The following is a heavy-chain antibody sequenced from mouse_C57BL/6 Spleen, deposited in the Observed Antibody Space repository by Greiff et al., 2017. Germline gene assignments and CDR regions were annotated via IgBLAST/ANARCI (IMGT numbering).Heavy chain of an antibody. CDR2: INYDGSST. J-gene: IGHJ4*01. CDR3: ARDSSGPNAMDY. CDR1: GFTFSDYY. Sequence: DVQLVESEGGLVQPGSSMKLSCTASGFTFSDYYMAWVRQVPEKGLEWVANINYDGSSTYYLDSLKSRFIISRDNAKNILYLQMSSLKSEDTATYYCARDSSGPNAMDYWGQGTSVTVSS. V-gene: IGHV5-16*01. D-gene: IGHD3-2*02.